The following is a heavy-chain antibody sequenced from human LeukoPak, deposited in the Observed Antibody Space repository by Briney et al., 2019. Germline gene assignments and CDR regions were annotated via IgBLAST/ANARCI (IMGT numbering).Heavy chain of an antibody. V-gene: IGHV4-4*07. J-gene: IGHJ6*03. D-gene: IGHD3-10*01. CDR3: ARGVFDAFGELSVYYYYYYMDV. CDR1: GGSISSYY. CDR2: IYTSGST. Sequence: SETLSLTCTVSGGSISSYYWSWIRQPVGKGLEWIGRIYTSGSTNYNPSLKSRVTMSVDTSKNQFSLKLSSVTAADTAVYYCARGVFDAFGELSVYYYYYYMDVWGKGTTVTVSS.